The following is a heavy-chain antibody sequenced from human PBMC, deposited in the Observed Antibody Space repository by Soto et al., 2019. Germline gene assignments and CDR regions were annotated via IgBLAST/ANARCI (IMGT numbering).Heavy chain of an antibody. CDR3: ARDLGGYYDSSGYYYAFDI. D-gene: IGHD3-22*01. Sequence: SETLSLTCTVSGGSISSYYWSWIRQPPGKGLEWIGYIYYSGSTNYNPSLKSRVTISVDTSKNQFSLKLSSVTAADTAVYYCARDLGGYYDSSGYYYAFDIWGQGTMVTVSS. CDR2: IYYSGST. J-gene: IGHJ3*02. CDR1: GGSISSYY. V-gene: IGHV4-59*01.